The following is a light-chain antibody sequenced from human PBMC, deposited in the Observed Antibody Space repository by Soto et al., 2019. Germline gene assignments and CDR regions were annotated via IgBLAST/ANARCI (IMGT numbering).Light chain of an antibody. J-gene: IGKJ5*01. Sequence: EIVMTQSPATLSVSPGERATLSCRASQSVSSDLAWYHQKPGQAPRLLIYGTSKRARGVPDRFSGSGSGADFALTISRLEPEDFAVYYCQQYGSSPTTFGQGTRLEIK. V-gene: IGKV3-20*01. CDR1: QSVSSD. CDR3: QQYGSSPTT. CDR2: GTS.